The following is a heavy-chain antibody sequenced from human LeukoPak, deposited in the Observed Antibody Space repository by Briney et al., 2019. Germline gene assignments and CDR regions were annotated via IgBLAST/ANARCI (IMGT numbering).Heavy chain of an antibody. Sequence: SETLSLTCAVYGGSFSGYYWSWVRQPPGKGVEGSGEINHSGSTDYNPSLKSRGTISVDTSKNQFSLKLSSVTAADTAVYYCPRGSRRSRIAAAGTLNYWGQGTLVTVSS. D-gene: IGHD6-13*01. V-gene: IGHV4-34*01. CDR3: PRGSRRSRIAAAGTLNY. CDR1: GGSFSGYY. J-gene: IGHJ4*02. CDR2: INHSGST.